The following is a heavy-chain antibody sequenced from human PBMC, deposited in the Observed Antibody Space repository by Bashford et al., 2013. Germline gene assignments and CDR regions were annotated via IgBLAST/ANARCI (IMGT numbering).Heavy chain of an antibody. D-gene: IGHD6-13*01. J-gene: IGHJ5*02. V-gene: IGHV4-59*01. Sequence: SETLSLTCTVSGGSISSYYWSWIRQPPGKGLEWIGSIYYSGSTNYNPSLKSRVTISVDTSKNQFSLKLSSVTAADTAVYYCAAKKRIAAAGWFDPWGQGTLVTVSS. CDR1: GGSISSYY. CDR3: AAKKRIAAAGWFDP. CDR2: IYYSGST.